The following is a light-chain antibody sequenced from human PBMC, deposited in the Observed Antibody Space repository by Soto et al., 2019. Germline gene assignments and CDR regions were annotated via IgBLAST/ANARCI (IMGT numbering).Light chain of an antibody. CDR1: SSDIGSYGY. CDR2: EVS. Sequence: QSALTQPPSASGSAGQSVTISCTGTSSDIGSYGYVAGYQQHPGNAPKLMIYEVSKRPAGVPDRFSGSKSGNTASLTVSGLQAEDKADYYCSSFGDSSQLGVFGRGTTLTV. J-gene: IGLJ3*02. CDR3: SSFGDSSQLGV. V-gene: IGLV2-8*01.